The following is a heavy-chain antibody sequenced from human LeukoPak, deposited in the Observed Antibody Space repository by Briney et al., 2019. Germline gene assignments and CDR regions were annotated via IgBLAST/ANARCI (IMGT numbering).Heavy chain of an antibody. CDR2: ISTSSNT. CDR1: GFTFSSYA. D-gene: IGHD2/OR15-2a*01. V-gene: IGHV3-23*01. Sequence: PGGSLRLSCAASGFTFSSYAMNWVRQTPGKRLEWVSTISTSSNTHYADSVEGRFTISRDNSKNTLYLQMNSLRPEDTAVYYCAKDLDSTASWPAENFQHWGQGTLVIVSS. J-gene: IGHJ1*01. CDR3: AKDLDSTASWPAENFQH.